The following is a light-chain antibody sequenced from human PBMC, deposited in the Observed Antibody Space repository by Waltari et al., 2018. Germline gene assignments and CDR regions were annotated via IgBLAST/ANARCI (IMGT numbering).Light chain of an antibody. CDR3: QQYYSDPLT. Sequence: DIVMTQSPDSLAVSLGERGNINCKSSQSLLYSSNRENYLAWYQQKPGQPPKLLIYWASARESGVPDRFSGSGSGTDFTLTISNLQAEDAAVYHCQQYYSDPLTFGGGTKVEI. CDR1: QSLLYSSNRENY. CDR2: WAS. V-gene: IGKV4-1*01. J-gene: IGKJ4*01.